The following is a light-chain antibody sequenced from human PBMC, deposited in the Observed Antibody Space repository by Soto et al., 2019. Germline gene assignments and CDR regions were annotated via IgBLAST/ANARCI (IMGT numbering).Light chain of an antibody. CDR3: QQYNNWPPWT. CDR1: QSVSNN. Sequence: ILMTQSPATLSVSPGERATLSCRASQSVSNNLAWYQQKPGQAPRLLIYDASTRATGIPARFSGSGSGTEFTLTSSGLQAEDFAVDYWQQYNNWPPWTFGQGTKVEIK. V-gene: IGKV3-15*01. CDR2: DAS. J-gene: IGKJ1*01.